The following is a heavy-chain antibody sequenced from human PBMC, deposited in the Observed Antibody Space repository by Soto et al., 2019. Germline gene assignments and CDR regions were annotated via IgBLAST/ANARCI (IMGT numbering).Heavy chain of an antibody. CDR2: IWYDVSNK. CDR1: GFTFSSYG. CDR3: ARQGGYSYGAKGSFDI. D-gene: IGHD5-18*01. J-gene: IGHJ3*02. Sequence: QVQLVESGGGVVQPGRSLRLSCAASGFTFSSYGMHWVRQAPGKGLEWVAVIWYDVSNKYYADSVKCRFTISRDNSKNTLYLQMNSLRAEDTAVYYCARQGGYSYGAKGSFDIWGQGTMVTVSS. V-gene: IGHV3-33*01.